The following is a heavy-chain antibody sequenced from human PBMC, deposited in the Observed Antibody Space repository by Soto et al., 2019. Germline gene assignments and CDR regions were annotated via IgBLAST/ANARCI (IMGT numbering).Heavy chain of an antibody. Sequence: GGSLRLSCAASGFTFSSYGMHWVRQAPGKGLEWVAVIWYDGSNKYYADSVKGRFTISRDNSKNTLYLQMNSLRAEDTAVYYCARAPIAVAGTGYFQHWGQGTLVTVSS. CDR1: GFTFSSYG. J-gene: IGHJ1*01. V-gene: IGHV3-33*01. CDR2: IWYDGSNK. D-gene: IGHD6-19*01. CDR3: ARAPIAVAGTGYFQH.